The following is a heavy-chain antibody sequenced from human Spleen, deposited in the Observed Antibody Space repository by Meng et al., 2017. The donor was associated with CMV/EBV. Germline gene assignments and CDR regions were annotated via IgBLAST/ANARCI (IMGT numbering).Heavy chain of an antibody. V-gene: IGHV1-2*02. Sequence: ASVKVSCKASGYTFTGYYMHWVRQAPGQGLEWMGWINPNSGGTNYAQKFQGRVTVTRDTSISTAYMELSRLRSDDTAVYYCARGGGGDGYNGDYWGQGTLVTVS. CDR1: GYTFTGYY. J-gene: IGHJ4*02. CDR3: ARGGGGDGYNGDY. CDR2: INPNSGGT. D-gene: IGHD5-24*01.